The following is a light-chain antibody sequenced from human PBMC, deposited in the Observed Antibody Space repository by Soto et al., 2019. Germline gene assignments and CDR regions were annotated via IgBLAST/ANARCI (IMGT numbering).Light chain of an antibody. J-gene: IGKJ1*01. CDR3: LQTYLSPPT. V-gene: IGKV1-39*01. CDR1: QAIGNF. CDR2: RAS. Sequence: DIQVTQSPSSLSASVGDRVTITCRASQAIGNFLNWYQQKPGKAPKLLFSRASNLQSGVPSGFSGSGFGTDFTLTISRRQPEEFATYYCLQTYLSPPTFGQGTKV.